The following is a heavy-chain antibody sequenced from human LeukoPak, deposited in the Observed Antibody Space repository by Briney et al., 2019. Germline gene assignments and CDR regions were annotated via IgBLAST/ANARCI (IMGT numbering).Heavy chain of an antibody. CDR1: KFTFSTFS. D-gene: IGHD3-10*01. CDR3: ARDPLWFGVSYYYYMDV. J-gene: IGHJ6*03. Sequence: PGGSLRLSCAASKFTFSTFSMSWVRQAPGKGLEWVSSISGSGGYTYYADSVKGRFTISRDNSKNTLYLQMNSLRAEDTAVYYCARDPLWFGVSYYYYMDVWGKGTTVTVSS. CDR2: ISGSGGYT. V-gene: IGHV3-23*01.